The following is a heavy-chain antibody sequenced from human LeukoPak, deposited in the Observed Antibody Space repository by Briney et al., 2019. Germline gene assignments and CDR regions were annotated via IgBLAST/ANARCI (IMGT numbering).Heavy chain of an antibody. Sequence: GRSLRLSCVVSGFILNNYAMSWVRQAPGEGLEWVSAISAGGGNTYYADSVRGRFTISRDNSKNTLYLQMNSLRVEDTAVYYCAKVNWGSSEACWGQGSLVTVSS. J-gene: IGHJ4*02. V-gene: IGHV3-23*01. CDR2: ISAGGGNT. D-gene: IGHD6-6*01. CDR1: GFILNNYA. CDR3: AKVNWGSSEAC.